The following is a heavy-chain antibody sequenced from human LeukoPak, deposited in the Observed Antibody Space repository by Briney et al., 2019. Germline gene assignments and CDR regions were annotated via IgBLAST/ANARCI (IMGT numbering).Heavy chain of an antibody. D-gene: IGHD3-10*01. CDR2: MHTSGST. CDR1: GGSIRSYY. Sequence: SETLSLTCTVSGGSIRSYYWNWIRQPAGKGLEWIGRMHTSGSTNYNPSLKSRVTISVDTSKNQFSLKLSSVTAADTAVYYCARGAWGMVRGASGAFDIWGQGTVVTVSS. CDR3: ARGAWGMVRGASGAFDI. J-gene: IGHJ3*02. V-gene: IGHV4-4*07.